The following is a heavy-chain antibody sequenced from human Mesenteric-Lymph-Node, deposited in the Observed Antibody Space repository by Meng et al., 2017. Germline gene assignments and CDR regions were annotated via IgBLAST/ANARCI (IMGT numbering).Heavy chain of an antibody. CDR1: GGSISSSNW. CDR2: IYHSGST. CDR3: ARGPTRYYFDF. J-gene: IGHJ4*02. Sequence: SETLSLTCAVSGGSISSSNWWSWVRQPPGKGLEWIGEIYHSGSTYYNPSLKSRVTISVDTSKNQFSLNLTSVTAADTAVYYCARGPTRYYFDFWGQGTLVTVSS. V-gene: IGHV4-4*02.